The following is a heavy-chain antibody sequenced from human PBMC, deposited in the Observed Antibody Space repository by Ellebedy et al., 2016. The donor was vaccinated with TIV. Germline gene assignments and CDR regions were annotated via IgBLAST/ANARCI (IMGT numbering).Heavy chain of an antibody. Sequence: SETLSLXCTVSGASIDRTSYYWSWIRQPPGKGLEWIGSIYYSGTTHYNPSLRSRATISVDTSKNHFSLQLASVTAADTAVYYCARHWHHNSRADSWGQGILVTVSS. CDR3: ARHWHHNSRADS. J-gene: IGHJ4*02. CDR1: GASIDRTSYY. V-gene: IGHV4-39*01. CDR2: IYYSGTT. D-gene: IGHD2/OR15-2a*01.